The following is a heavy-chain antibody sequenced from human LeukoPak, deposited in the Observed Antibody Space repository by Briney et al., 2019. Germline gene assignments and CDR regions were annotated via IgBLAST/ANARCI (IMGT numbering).Heavy chain of an antibody. V-gene: IGHV3-23*01. CDR1: GFTFTTYG. D-gene: IGHD1-26*01. Sequence: QPGGSLRLSCAASGFTFTTYGMSWVRQAPGKGLEWVSAITGSGGSTYYADSVKGRFTISRDNSKNTLYLQMNSLRAEDTAVYYCAKDAGYSGSYWRPFDYWGQGTLVTVSS. CDR2: ITGSGGST. CDR3: AKDAGYSGSYWRPFDY. J-gene: IGHJ4*02.